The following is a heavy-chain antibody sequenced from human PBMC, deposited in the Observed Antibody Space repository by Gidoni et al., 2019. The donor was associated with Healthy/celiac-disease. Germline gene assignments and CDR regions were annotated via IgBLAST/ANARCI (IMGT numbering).Heavy chain of an antibody. Sequence: QVQLVQSGAEVKKPGSSVKVSCKASGGTFSSYAISWVRQAPGQGLEWMGGIITIFGTSNYAQKFQGRVTITADKSTSTAYMELSSLRSEDTAVYYCANLPRAIFGAPLYYYYMDVWGKGTTVTVSS. CDR3: ANLPRAIFGAPLYYYYMDV. CDR1: GGTFSSYA. CDR2: IITIFGTS. D-gene: IGHD3-3*01. J-gene: IGHJ6*03. V-gene: IGHV1-69*06.